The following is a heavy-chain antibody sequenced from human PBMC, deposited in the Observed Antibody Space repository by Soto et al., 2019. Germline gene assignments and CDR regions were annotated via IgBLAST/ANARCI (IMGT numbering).Heavy chain of an antibody. J-gene: IGHJ5*02. D-gene: IGHD3-10*01. V-gene: IGHV4-59*01. Sequence: QVQLQESGPGLVKPSETLSLTCTVSGGSISSYYWSWIRQPPGKGLEWIGYIYYSGSTNYNPSLKSRVTISVDTSKNQFSLKLSSVTAADTAVYYCARDRRNSELLWSRGPISGFDPWGQGTLVTVSS. CDR2: IYYSGST. CDR1: GGSISSYY. CDR3: ARDRRNSELLWSRGPISGFDP.